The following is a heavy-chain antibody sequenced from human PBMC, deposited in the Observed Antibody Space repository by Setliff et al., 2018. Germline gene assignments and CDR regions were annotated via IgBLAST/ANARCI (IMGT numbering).Heavy chain of an antibody. J-gene: IGHJ3*02. D-gene: IGHD3-22*01. Sequence: ASVKVSCKVSGYTLTELSRHWVRQAPGKGLEWMGGFDPEDGETIYAQKFQGRVTMTEDTSTDTAYMELSSLRSEDTAVYYCATTHYDSSGYYYLERSTFDIWGQGTMVTVSS. CDR1: GYTLTELS. V-gene: IGHV1-24*01. CDR3: ATTHYDSSGYYYLERSTFDI. CDR2: FDPEDGET.